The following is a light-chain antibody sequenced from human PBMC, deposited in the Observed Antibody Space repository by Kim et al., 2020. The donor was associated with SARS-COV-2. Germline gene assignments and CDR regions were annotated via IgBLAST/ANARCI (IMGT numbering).Light chain of an antibody. CDR1: SLRSYY. Sequence: SSELTQDPAVSVALGQTVRITCQGDSLRSYYASWYQQKPGQAPVLVIYGKNNRPSGIPDRFSGSSSGNTASLTITGAQAEDEADYYCNSRDSRVNFVVFG. V-gene: IGLV3-19*01. J-gene: IGLJ2*01. CDR2: GKN. CDR3: NSRDSRVNFVV.